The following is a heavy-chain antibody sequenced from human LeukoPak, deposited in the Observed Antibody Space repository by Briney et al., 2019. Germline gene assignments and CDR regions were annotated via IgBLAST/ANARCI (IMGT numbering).Heavy chain of an antibody. J-gene: IGHJ3*02. CDR3: AKATRRYYYGSGSLVAFDI. CDR1: GFTFSSYA. V-gene: IGHV3-23*01. Sequence: GGSLRLSCAASGFTFSSYAMSWVRQAPGKGLEWVSAISGSGGSTYYADSVKGRFTIPRDNSKNTLYLQMNSLRAEDTAVYYCAKATRRYYYGSGSLVAFDIWGQGTMVTVSS. CDR2: ISGSGGST. D-gene: IGHD3-10*01.